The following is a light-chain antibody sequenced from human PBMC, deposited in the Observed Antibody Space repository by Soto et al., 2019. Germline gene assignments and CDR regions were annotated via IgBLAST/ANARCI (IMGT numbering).Light chain of an antibody. CDR3: QQYGSSRLT. CDR2: GAP. CDR1: HSVSSSD. V-gene: IGKV3-20*01. J-gene: IGKJ1*01. Sequence: IVLKQSPCTLSLSPGERATLSCRVGHSVSSSDCAWYQQKPGDARMLLFCGAPRSAACMPDGWGGSGCGTDFTPTISRLEPEDFAVYYCQQYGSSRLTFGQGTKVDIK.